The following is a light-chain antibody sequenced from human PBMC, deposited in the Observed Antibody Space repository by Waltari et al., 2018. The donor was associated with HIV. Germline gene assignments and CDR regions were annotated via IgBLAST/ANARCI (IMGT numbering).Light chain of an antibody. CDR1: ASNIGNNF. Sequence: QSVLTQAPSVSRPPGQRVIMSCSGSASNIGNNFVSWFQQVSGRAPRLVIYRSDQRPSCVPGRISAPQAGSPATLAITGFQSGDEAVYFGASWGDNLSHWVFGGGTKVTV. J-gene: IGLJ3*02. V-gene: IGLV1-47*01. CDR3: ASWGDNLSHWV. CDR2: RSD.